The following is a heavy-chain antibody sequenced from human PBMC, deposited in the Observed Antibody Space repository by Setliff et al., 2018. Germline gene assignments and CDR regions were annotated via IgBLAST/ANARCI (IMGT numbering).Heavy chain of an antibody. V-gene: IGHV5-51*01. J-gene: IGHJ5*02. Sequence: LGESLTISCKASGYSFTTNWIGWVRQMPGKGLEWMGIIYPGDSDTIYSPSFQGQVTISADKTLSTAYLQWSSLKASDTAIYYCARRAAAHDWFDPWGQGTLVTVSS. CDR3: ARRAAAHDWFDP. CDR2: IYPGDSDT. D-gene: IGHD2-15*01. CDR1: GYSFTTNW.